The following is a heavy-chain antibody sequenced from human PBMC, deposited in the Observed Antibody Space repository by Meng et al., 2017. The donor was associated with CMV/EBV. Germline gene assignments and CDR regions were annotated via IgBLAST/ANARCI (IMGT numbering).Heavy chain of an antibody. CDR3: ARDVPLRV. J-gene: IGHJ6*02. V-gene: IGHV1-46*02. D-gene: IGHD3-3*01. Sequence: ASVKVSCKASGYTFNSYDITWVRQAPGQGLEWMGIINPSGGSTSYAQKFQGRVTMTRDTSTSTVYMELSSLRSEDTAVYYCARDVPLRVWGQGTTVTVSS. CDR2: INPSGGST. CDR1: GYTFNSYD.